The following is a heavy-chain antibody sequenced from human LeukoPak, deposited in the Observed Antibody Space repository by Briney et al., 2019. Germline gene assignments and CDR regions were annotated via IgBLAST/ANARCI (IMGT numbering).Heavy chain of an antibody. V-gene: IGHV3-7*01. Sequence: GGSLRLSCAAPGFTFSSYWMSWVRQAPGKGLEWVANIKEDGSEKYYVDSVKGRFTISRDNAKNSLYLQMNSLRAEDTAVYYCARIPSGAFDYWGQGTLVTVSS. CDR3: ARIPSGAFDY. CDR1: GFTFSSYW. D-gene: IGHD7-27*01. J-gene: IGHJ4*02. CDR2: IKEDGSEK.